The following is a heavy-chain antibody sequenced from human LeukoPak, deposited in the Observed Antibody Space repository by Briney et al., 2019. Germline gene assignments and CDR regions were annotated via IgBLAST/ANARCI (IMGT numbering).Heavy chain of an antibody. CDR1: GYTFTDYY. V-gene: IGHV1-2*06. J-gene: IGHJ4*02. D-gene: IGHD3-3*01. CDR2: INPNSGGT. CDR3: ARGEWLLHY. Sequence: ASVKVSCKAFGYTFTDYYMHWVRQAPGQGLEWMGRINPNSGGTNYAQKFQGRVTMPRDTSISTAYMELSRLRSDDTAVYYCARGEWLLHYWGQGTLVTVSS.